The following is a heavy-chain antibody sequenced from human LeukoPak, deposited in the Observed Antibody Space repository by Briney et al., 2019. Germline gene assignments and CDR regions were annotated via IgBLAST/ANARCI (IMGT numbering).Heavy chain of an antibody. CDR1: GGSISTTSYF. D-gene: IGHD6-19*01. CDR3: ARVYSSTHNWFDT. J-gene: IGHJ5*02. CDR2: IYYSGTT. Sequence: PSETLSLACPVPGGSISTTSYFWAWIRQPPGEGLEWIGSIYYSGTTYFNSSLKSRVTISVERSKNHFSLKLSSVTVADTALYYCARVYSSTHNWFDTWGQGIQVTVSS. V-gene: IGHV4-39*07.